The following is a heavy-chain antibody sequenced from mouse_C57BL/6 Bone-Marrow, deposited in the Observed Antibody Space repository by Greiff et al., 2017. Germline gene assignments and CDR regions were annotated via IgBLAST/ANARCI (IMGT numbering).Heavy chain of an antibody. CDR3: ASFYDYDAAYYAMDY. J-gene: IGHJ4*01. CDR1: GYTFTDYY. CDR2: INPNNGGT. D-gene: IGHD2-4*01. V-gene: IGHV1-26*01. Sequence: EVQLQQSGPELVKPGASVKISCKASGYTFTDYYMNWVKQSHGKSLEWIGDINPNNGGTSYNQKFKGKATLTVDKSSSTAYMELRSLTSEDSAVYYCASFYDYDAAYYAMDYWGQGTSVTVSS.